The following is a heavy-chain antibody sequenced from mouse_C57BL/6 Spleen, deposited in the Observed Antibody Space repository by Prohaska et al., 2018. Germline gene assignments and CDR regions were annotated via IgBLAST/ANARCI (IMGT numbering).Heavy chain of an antibody. CDR2: IDPSDSYT. CDR1: GYAFSSYW. V-gene: IGHV1-59*01. D-gene: IGHD1-1*01. CDR3: ARSAPHYYGSSFYYFDY. J-gene: IGHJ2*01. Sequence: GAELVKPGASVKISCKASGYAFSSYWMHWVKQRPGQGLEWIGVIDPSDSYTNYNQKFKGKATLTVDTSSSTAYMQLSSLTSEDSAVYYCARSAPHYYGSSFYYFDYWGQGTTLTVSS.